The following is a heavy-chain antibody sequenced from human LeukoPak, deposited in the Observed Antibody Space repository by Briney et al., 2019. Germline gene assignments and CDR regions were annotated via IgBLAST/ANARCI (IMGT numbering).Heavy chain of an antibody. Sequence: GGSLRLSCAASGFTFSSYSMNWVRQAPGKGLEWVSSISSSSSYIYYADSVKGRFTISRDNSKNTLYLQMISLRAEDTAVYYCAKGVVVVPAAGDAFDIWGQGTMVTVSS. D-gene: IGHD2-2*01. CDR1: GFTFSSYS. V-gene: IGHV3-21*04. CDR3: AKGVVVVPAAGDAFDI. J-gene: IGHJ3*02. CDR2: ISSSSSYI.